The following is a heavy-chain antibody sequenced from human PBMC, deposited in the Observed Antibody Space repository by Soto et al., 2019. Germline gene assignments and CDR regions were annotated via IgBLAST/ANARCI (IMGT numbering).Heavy chain of an antibody. CDR2: ISSSSSYT. CDR3: ASSSSSPERLDY. CDR1: GFTFSDYY. Sequence: QVQLVESGGGLVKPGGSLRLSCAASGFTFSDYYMSWIRQAPGKGLEWVSYISSSSSYTTYADSVKGRFTISRDNAKNSLYLQMNSLRAEDTAVYYCASSSSSPERLDYWGQGTLVTVSS. J-gene: IGHJ4*02. D-gene: IGHD6-13*01. V-gene: IGHV3-11*05.